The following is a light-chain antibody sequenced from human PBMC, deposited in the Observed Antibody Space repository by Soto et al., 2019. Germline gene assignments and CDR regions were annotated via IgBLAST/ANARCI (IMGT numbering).Light chain of an antibody. V-gene: IGLV2-23*02. Sequence: QSALTQPASVSGSPGQSITISCTGTSSDVGEYNSVSWYQQHPGKAPKLIIYEVTNRPSGVSDRLSGSKSGNTASLTISGVQAEDEADYYCCSYAGTTTWVFGGGTKVTVL. CDR2: EVT. J-gene: IGLJ2*01. CDR3: CSYAGTTTWV. CDR1: SSDVGEYNS.